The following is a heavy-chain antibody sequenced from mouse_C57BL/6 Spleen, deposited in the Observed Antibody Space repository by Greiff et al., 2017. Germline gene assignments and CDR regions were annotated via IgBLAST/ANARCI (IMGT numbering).Heavy chain of an antibody. D-gene: IGHD1-1*01. CDR1: GFTFSDYY. J-gene: IGHJ1*03. V-gene: IGHV5-16*01. Sequence: EVKLMESEGGLVQPGSSMKLSCTASGFTFSDYYMAWVRQVPEKGLEWVANINYDGSSTYYLDSLKSRFIISRDNAKNILYLQMSSLKSEDTATYYCARAGYYYGSSYWYFDVWGTGTTVTVSS. CDR2: INYDGSST. CDR3: ARAGYYYGSSYWYFDV.